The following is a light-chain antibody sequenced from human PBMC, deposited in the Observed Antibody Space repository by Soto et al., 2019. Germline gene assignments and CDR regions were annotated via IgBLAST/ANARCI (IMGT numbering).Light chain of an antibody. J-gene: IGKJ1*01. CDR2: GAS. CDR3: QQYNNWWT. V-gene: IGKV3-15*01. Sequence: IVFTPSPAALSVSPGERATLSCRASQSVSSNLAWYQQNAAQAPRLLIYGASTRATGIPARFSGSGSGTEFTLTISSLQSEDFAVYYCQQYNNWWTFGQGTKVDIK. CDR1: QSVSSN.